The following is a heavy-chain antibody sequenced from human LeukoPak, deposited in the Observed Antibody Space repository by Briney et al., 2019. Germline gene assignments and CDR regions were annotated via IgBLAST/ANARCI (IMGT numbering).Heavy chain of an antibody. D-gene: IGHD6-13*01. CDR2: ISSSSTYI. CDR3: TRAVAAADFSPGY. CDR1: GFTFSDYS. Sequence: GGSLRLSCVASGFTFSDYSMNWVRQAPGKGLEWISCISSSSTYIYYADSVKGRFTISRDNAENSVYLQMNRLRAEDTAVYYCTRAVAAADFSPGYWGQGTLVTVSS. V-gene: IGHV3-21*01. J-gene: IGHJ4*02.